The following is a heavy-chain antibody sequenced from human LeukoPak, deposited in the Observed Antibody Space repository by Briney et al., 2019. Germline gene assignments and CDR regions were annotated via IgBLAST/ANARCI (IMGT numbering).Heavy chain of an antibody. CDR1: GGSISSYY. CDR2: IYYSGST. Sequence: SETLSLTCTVSGGSISSYYWIWIRQPPGKGLEWIGYIYYSGSTNYNPSLKSRVTISVDTSKNQFSLKLSSVTAADTAVYYCARAGASQEHYYYGMDVWGQGTTVTVSS. CDR3: ARAGASQEHYYYGMDV. J-gene: IGHJ6*02. V-gene: IGHV4-59*01. D-gene: IGHD3-10*01.